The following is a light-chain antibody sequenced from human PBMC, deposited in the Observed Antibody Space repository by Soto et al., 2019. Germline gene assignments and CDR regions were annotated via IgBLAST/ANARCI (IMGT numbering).Light chain of an antibody. CDR1: QSISTF. Sequence: DIQMTQSPSTLSASVGDRVTITCRASQSISTFLAWYQQKPGRAPTLLMYKASTLASGVPSRFSGSGSGTEFPLTISSLQPDAFETYYGQQCNKYPLTFGKGPRLEIK. CDR3: QQCNKYPLT. CDR2: KAS. J-gene: IGKJ5*01. V-gene: IGKV1-5*03.